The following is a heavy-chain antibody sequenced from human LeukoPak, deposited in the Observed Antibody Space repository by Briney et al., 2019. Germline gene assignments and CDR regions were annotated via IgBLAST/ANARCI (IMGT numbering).Heavy chain of an antibody. CDR2: VYYSGST. Sequence: SETLSLTCTVSGGSINSGGYYWGWIRQSPGKGLEWIGSVYYSGSTDYNPSLKSRVTLSIDTSKNQFSLKLSSVTAADTAVYYCARDLRVGRNWDQGAFDIWGQGTMVTVSS. CDR3: ARDLRVGRNWDQGAFDI. J-gene: IGHJ3*02. V-gene: IGHV4-39*07. CDR1: GGSINSGGYY. D-gene: IGHD1-1*01.